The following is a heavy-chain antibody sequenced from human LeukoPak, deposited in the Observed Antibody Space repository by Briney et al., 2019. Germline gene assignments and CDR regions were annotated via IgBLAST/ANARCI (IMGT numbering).Heavy chain of an antibody. J-gene: IGHJ4*02. CDR3: VRVREGSNYQLRDY. D-gene: IGHD2-2*01. CDR1: GYTFNNYG. Sequence: ASVKVSCKASGYTFNNYGISWVRQAPGQGLEWMGWISAYNGNTNYAQKLQGRVTMTTDTSTSTAYMELRSLRSDDTAVYYCVRVREGSNYQLRDYWGQGTLVTVFS. CDR2: ISAYNGNT. V-gene: IGHV1-18*01.